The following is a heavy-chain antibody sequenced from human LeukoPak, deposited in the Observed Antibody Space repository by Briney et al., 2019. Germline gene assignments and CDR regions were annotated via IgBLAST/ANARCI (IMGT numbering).Heavy chain of an antibody. V-gene: IGHV4-59*12. CDR2: IHYSGSI. Sequence: SETLSLTCTVSGGSISGYFWSWIRQPPGGGLGWIGYIHYSGSINYNPSLKSRVTISVDTSKNQFSLKLSSVTAADTAVYYCARHVPGSYNSGWYSFDYWGQGTLVTVSS. CDR1: GGSISGYF. J-gene: IGHJ4*02. CDR3: ARHVPGSYNSGWYSFDY. D-gene: IGHD6-19*01.